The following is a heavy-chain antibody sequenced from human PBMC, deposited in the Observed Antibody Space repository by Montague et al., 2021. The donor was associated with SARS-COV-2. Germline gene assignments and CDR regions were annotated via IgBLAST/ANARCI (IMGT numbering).Heavy chain of an antibody. CDR2: ITNNNNYI. CDR1: GFTFSTHN. CDR3: ARGAEYYYYGMDV. V-gene: IGHV3-21*01. Sequence: SLRLSCAASGFTFSTHNMNWVRQAPGTGLEWVSSITNNNNYIYYGDSVRGRFTISGDNAKNSLYLQMNNLRAEDTGVYYCARGAEYYYYGMDVWGLGTKVTVSS. J-gene: IGHJ6*02.